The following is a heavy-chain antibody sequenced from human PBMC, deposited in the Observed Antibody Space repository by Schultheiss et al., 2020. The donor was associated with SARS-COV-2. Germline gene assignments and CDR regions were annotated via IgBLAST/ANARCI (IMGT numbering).Heavy chain of an antibody. J-gene: IGHJ6*02. V-gene: IGHV1-18*01. CDR1: GYTFTSYG. CDR3: ARSITYYDFWSGYYTKYYYYGMDV. Sequence: ASVKVSCKASGYTFTSYGISWVRQAPGQGLEWMGWISAYNGNTNYAQKLQGRVTMTTDTSTSTAYMELRSLRSDDTAVYYCARSITYYDFWSGYYTKYYYYGMDVWGQGTTVTVSS. D-gene: IGHD3-3*01. CDR2: ISAYNGNT.